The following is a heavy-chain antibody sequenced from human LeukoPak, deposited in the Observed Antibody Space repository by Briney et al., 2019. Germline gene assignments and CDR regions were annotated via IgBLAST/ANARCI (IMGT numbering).Heavy chain of an antibody. J-gene: IGHJ3*02. V-gene: IGHV3-48*03. CDR3: AHAKARSGSVFDI. CDR1: GFTFSSYE. CDR2: ISNSGSSI. D-gene: IGHD3-10*01. Sequence: GGSLRLSCAASGFTFSSYEMNWVRQAPGKGLEWVSYISNSGSSIYYADSVKGRFTISRDNAKNSLYLQMNSLRVEDTALYYCAHAKARSGSVFDIWGQGTMVTVSS.